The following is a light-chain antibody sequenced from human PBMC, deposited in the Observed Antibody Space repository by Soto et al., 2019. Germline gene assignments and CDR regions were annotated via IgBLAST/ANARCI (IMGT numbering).Light chain of an antibody. CDR1: SSDVGAYNY. V-gene: IGLV2-14*01. CDR3: TSYTSSGTVI. Sequence: QSVLTQPASVSGSPGQSITISCTGTSSDVGAYNYVSWYQQLPGKAPKLIIFEVSNRPSGVSYRFAGSKSGNTASLTISGLQAEDEADFYCTSYTSSGTVIFGSGTKV. J-gene: IGLJ1*01. CDR2: EVS.